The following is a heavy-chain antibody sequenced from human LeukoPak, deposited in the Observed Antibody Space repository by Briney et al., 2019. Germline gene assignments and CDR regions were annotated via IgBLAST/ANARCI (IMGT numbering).Heavy chain of an antibody. CDR2: IIDTGRTI. J-gene: IGHJ3*02. D-gene: IGHD6-19*01. Sequence: GRSLRLSCAASGFTLSSYSMNWVRQAPGKGLEWVAYIIDTGRTIYYADSVKGRFTISRDNARNSLFLQMNNLRDEDTAVYYCARDVPNTSAGPFDIWGQGTKVTVSS. V-gene: IGHV3-48*02. CDR3: ARDVPNTSAGPFDI. CDR1: GFTLSSYS.